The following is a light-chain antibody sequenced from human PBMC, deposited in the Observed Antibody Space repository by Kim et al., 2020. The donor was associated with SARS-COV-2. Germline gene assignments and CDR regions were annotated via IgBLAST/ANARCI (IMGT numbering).Light chain of an antibody. CDR1: GLRNYY. V-gene: IGLV3-19*01. Sequence: LGRKVSITCQGSGLRNYYACRYQQKPSQAPVLVIYGKNVRPSGIPDRFSGSSSGSTASLTITGALAEDEADYYCNSRDSSGNHLVVFGGGTQLTVL. J-gene: IGLJ2*01. CDR2: GKN. CDR3: NSRDSSGNHLVV.